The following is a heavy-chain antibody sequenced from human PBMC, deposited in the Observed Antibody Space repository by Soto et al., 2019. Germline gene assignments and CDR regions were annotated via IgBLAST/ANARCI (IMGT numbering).Heavy chain of an antibody. J-gene: IGHJ5*02. V-gene: IGHV3-9*01. CDR2: INWNSGSV. CDR1: GFTFEDSA. Sequence: EVQVVESGGGLVQPGRSLRLSGAAFGFTFEDSAMHWIRQTPGKGLEWVAGINWNSGSVGYAESVKGRFTISRDNANNSLYLQMDSLRTEDTALYYCAKGRGTLAVVSNWFDPWGQGTLVTVSS. D-gene: IGHD6-19*01. CDR3: AKGRGTLAVVSNWFDP.